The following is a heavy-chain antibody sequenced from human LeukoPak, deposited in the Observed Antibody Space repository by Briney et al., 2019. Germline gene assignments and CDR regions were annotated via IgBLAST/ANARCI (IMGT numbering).Heavy chain of an antibody. CDR3: ARDDGWVQYAN. CDR2: IKKDGSEK. J-gene: IGHJ4*02. CDR1: GFTFRTYW. Sequence: GGSLRLSCAASGFTFRTYWMSWVRQAPGKGLEWVANIKKDGSEKYYVDSVKGRFTISRDNAKTSLYLQMNSLRAEDTAVYYCARDDGWVQYANWGQGTLVTVSS. V-gene: IGHV3-7*01. D-gene: IGHD5-24*01.